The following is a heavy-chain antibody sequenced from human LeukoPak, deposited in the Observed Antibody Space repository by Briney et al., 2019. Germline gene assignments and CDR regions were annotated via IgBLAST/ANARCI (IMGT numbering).Heavy chain of an antibody. J-gene: IGHJ6*03. CDR2: ITSSGGST. CDR3: AKRGGYCSSASCYYYYYMDV. D-gene: IGHD2-2*01. CDR1: GLTFSAYA. V-gene: IGHV3-23*01. Sequence: GGSLRLSCVSSGLTFSAYAMSWVRQAPGRGLEWGSGITSSGGSTYYADSVKGRFTISRDNSKNTLFLRMNGLRAEDTAVYYCAKRGGYCSSASCYYYYYMDVWGKGTTVTVSS.